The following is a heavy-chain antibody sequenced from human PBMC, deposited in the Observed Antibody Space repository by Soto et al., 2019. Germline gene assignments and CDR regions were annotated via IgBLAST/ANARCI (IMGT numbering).Heavy chain of an antibody. CDR2: ISGSGGST. J-gene: IGHJ4*02. CDR3: AKVWVLTWLSSGSYFDY. V-gene: IGHV3-23*01. D-gene: IGHD3-9*01. Sequence: PGGCLSLSCAASGFTFSSYAMSWVRRAPGKELEWVSAISGSGGSTYYADSVKGRFTISKDNSKNTLYLQMNSLRAEETAVYYCAKVWVLTWLSSGSYFDYWGQGTLVTVSS. CDR1: GFTFSSYA.